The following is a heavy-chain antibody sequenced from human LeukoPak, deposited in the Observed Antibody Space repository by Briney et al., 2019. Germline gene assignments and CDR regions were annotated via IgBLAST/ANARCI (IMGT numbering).Heavy chain of an antibody. CDR2: IKPDGSDR. CDR3: ARIGYSGSAFDY. D-gene: IGHD5-12*01. V-gene: IGHV3-7*04. CDR1: GFTFSNYW. Sequence: GGSLRLSCAASGFTFSNYWMSWVRQAPGKGLEWVANIKPDGSDRYFVGSVKGRFTLSRDNAKNSLYLQMSSLTVEDTAVYYCARIGYSGSAFDYWGQGTLVPVSS. J-gene: IGHJ4*02.